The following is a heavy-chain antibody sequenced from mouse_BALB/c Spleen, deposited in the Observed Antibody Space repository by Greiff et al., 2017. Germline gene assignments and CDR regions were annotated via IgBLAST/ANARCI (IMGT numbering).Heavy chain of an antibody. J-gene: IGHJ4*01. CDR2: INSNGGST. CDR3: ARDPYRYDERAMDY. Sequence: EVKLVESGGGLVQPGGSLKLSCAASGFTFSSYGMSWVRQTPDKRLELVATINSNGGSTYYPDSVKGRFTISRDNAKNTLYLQMSSLKSEDTAMYYCARDPYRYDERAMDYWGQGTSVTVSS. CDR1: GFTFSSYG. V-gene: IGHV5-6-3*01. D-gene: IGHD2-14*01.